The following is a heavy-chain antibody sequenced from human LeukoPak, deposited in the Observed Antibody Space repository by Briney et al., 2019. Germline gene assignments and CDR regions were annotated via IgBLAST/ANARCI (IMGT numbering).Heavy chain of an antibody. CDR2: INHSGST. D-gene: IGHD6-13*01. CDR3: ARGRGYSSSWYFY. CDR1: GGSFSGYY. J-gene: IGHJ4*02. Sequence: PSETLSLTCAVYGGSFSGYYWSWIRQPPGKGLEWIGEINHSGSTNYNPSLTSRVTISVDTSKNQFSLNLSSVTAADTAVYYCARGRGYSSSWYFYWGQGTLVTVSS. V-gene: IGHV4-34*01.